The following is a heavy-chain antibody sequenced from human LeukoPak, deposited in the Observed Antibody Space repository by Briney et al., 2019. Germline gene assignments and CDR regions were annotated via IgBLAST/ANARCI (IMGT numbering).Heavy chain of an antibody. D-gene: IGHD3-22*01. J-gene: IGHJ4*02. CDR2: IYSGGST. CDR3: ARARSGSNDY. Sequence: GGSLRLSCAAAGFTVSSNYMSWVRQAPGKGLEWVSVIYSGGSTYYADSVKGRFTISRDNSKNTLYLQMNSLRAEDTAVYYCARARSGSNDYWGQGTLVTVSS. CDR1: GFTVSSNY. V-gene: IGHV3-66*01.